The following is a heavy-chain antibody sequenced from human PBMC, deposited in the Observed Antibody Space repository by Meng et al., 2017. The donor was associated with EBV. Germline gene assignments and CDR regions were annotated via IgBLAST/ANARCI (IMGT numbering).Heavy chain of an antibody. Sequence: QVRVGQAGAEGKKPGAPVKVSCKASGYTFTGYYMHWVRQAPGQGLEWMGRINPNSGGTNYAQKFQGRVTMTRDTSISTAYMELSRLRSDDAAVYYCARVGIAVAGTGDYWGQGTLVTVSS. CDR3: ARVGIAVAGTGDY. CDR1: GYTFTGYY. D-gene: IGHD6-19*01. CDR2: INPNSGGT. J-gene: IGHJ4*02. V-gene: IGHV1-2*06.